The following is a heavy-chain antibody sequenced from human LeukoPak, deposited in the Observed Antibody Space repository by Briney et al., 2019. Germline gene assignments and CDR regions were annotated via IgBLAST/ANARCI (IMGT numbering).Heavy chain of an antibody. CDR3: AGSNLSGDHHF. V-gene: IGHV1-2*02. J-gene: IGHJ4*02. CDR2: VNPTSSST. Sequence: ASVNVSSKASRYSFTAYYIHCVPQTPRQGLEGKGRVNPTSSSTNYTQTFQGRFTWPSDTSITTAYMELSRLKSDNTAVYYCAGSNLSGDHHFWGQGTLVTVSS. CDR1: RYSFTAYY. D-gene: IGHD3-16*02.